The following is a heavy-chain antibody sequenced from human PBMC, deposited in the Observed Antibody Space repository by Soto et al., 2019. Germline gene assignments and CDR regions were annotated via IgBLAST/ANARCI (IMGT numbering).Heavy chain of an antibody. J-gene: IGHJ5*02. Sequence: WVSLRLSCAASGFTFSGFGMHWVRQAPGKGLEWVAVIAYDGDKKYYASSVKGRFIISRDNSRSTVYLDMNSLRPEDTAVYYCAKDLDAYAGNLGGWFDPWGQGTQVTVSS. CDR3: AKDLDAYAGNLGGWFDP. V-gene: IGHV3-30*18. CDR1: GFTFSGFG. CDR2: IAYDGDKK. D-gene: IGHD3-16*01.